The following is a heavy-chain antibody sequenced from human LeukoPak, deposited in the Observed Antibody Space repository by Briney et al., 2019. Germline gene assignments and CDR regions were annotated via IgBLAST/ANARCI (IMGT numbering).Heavy chain of an antibody. CDR3: AREGWGYYFDF. CDR2: IYYTGTT. CDR1: GGSISSYY. D-gene: IGHD7-27*01. J-gene: IGHJ4*02. V-gene: IGHV4-59*01. Sequence: PSETLSLTCTVSGGSISSYYWSWIRLPPGKGLEWIGYIYYTGTTNYDPSLKSRLTISVDTSKNQFSLSLSSVTSADTAVYYCAREGWGYYFDFWGQGTLVTVSS.